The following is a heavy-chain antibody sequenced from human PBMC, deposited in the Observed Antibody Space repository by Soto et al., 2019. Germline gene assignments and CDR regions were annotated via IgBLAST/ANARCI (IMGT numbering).Heavy chain of an antibody. CDR2: ISGGGETT. Sequence: EVQLLESGGGLVQPGGSLRLSCAASGFTFSSYAMWWVRQAPGKGLECVSAISGGGETTYYADSVKGRFTISRDNSKNTLYLQMTSLRAEDEAVYYCAFDSGSGSYYFDYWGQGTLVTVSS. D-gene: IGHD3-10*01. J-gene: IGHJ4*02. CDR3: AFDSGSGSYYFDY. V-gene: IGHV3-23*01. CDR1: GFTFSSYA.